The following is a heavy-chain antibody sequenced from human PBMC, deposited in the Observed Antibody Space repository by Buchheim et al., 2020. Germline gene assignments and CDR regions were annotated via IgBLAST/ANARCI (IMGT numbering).Heavy chain of an antibody. CDR2: IWYDGSNK. D-gene: IGHD4-11*01. V-gene: IGHV3-33*01. CDR3: ARYDCSNTPFDY. Sequence: QVQLVESGGGVVQPGRSLRLSCAASGFTFSSYGMHWVRQAPGKGLEWVAVIWYDGSNKYYADSVKGRFTISRDNSKNTLYLRVNSLIAEDAAVYYCARYDCSNTPFDYWGQGTL. CDR1: GFTFSSYG. J-gene: IGHJ4*01.